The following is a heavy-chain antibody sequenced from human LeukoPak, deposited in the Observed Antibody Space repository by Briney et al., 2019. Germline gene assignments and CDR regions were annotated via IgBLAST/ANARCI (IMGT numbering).Heavy chain of an antibody. J-gene: IGHJ3*02. CDR3: ARSTAFDI. V-gene: IGHV6-1*01. D-gene: IGHD2-2*01. CDR1: GDSVSSNSAA. CDR2: TYYRSKWYY. Sequence: SQTLSLTCAISGDSVSSNSAAWNWIRQSPSRGLEWLGRTYYRSKWYYDYAVSVKTRITINPDTSKNQFSLQLSSVTAADTAMYYCARSTAFDIWGQGTMITVSS.